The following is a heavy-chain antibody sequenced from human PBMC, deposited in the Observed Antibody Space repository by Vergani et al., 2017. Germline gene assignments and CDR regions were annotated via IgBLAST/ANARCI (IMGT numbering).Heavy chain of an antibody. Sequence: QVQLVQSGAEVKKPGASVKVSCKASGYTFTSYYMHWVRQAPGQGLEWMGIINPSGGSTSYAQKFQGRVTMTRDTSTSTVYMELSSLRSEDTAVYYCARGQSQLLFYYYYCMDVWGKGTTVTVSS. CDR3: ARGQSQLLFYYYYCMDV. D-gene: IGHD2-2*01. J-gene: IGHJ6*03. V-gene: IGHV1-46*03. CDR2: INPSGGST. CDR1: GYTFTSYY.